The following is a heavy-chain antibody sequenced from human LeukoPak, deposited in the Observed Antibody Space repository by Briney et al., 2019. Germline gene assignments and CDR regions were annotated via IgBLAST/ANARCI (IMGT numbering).Heavy chain of an antibody. Sequence: SETLSLTCTISGGSISSYYWSWIRQPAGKGLEWIGRIYTSGSTNYNPSLKSRVTMSVDTSKNQFSLKLSSVTAADTAVYYCARGGTLGNWFDPWGQGTLVTVSS. CDR1: GGSISSYY. CDR2: IYTSGST. CDR3: ARGGTLGNWFDP. J-gene: IGHJ5*02. V-gene: IGHV4-4*07.